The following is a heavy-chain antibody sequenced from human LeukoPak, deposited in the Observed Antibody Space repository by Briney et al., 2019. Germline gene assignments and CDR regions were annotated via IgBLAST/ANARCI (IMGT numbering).Heavy chain of an antibody. CDR2: MNPNSGNT. CDR1: GYTFTSYD. Sequence: ASVKVSCKASGYTFTSYDINWVRQATGQGLEWMGWMNPNSGNTGYAQKLQGRVTMTRNTSISTAYMELSSLRSEDTAVYYCARVSRGYSGYETNYYYYGMDVWGQGTTVTVSS. D-gene: IGHD5-12*01. J-gene: IGHJ6*02. V-gene: IGHV1-8*01. CDR3: ARVSRGYSGYETNYYYYGMDV.